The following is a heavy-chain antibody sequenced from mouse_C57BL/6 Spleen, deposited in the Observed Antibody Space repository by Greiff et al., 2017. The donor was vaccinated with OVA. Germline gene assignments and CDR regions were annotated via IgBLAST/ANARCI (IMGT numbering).Heavy chain of an antibody. CDR1: GFTFSDYG. CDR3: ARASCMDY. J-gene: IGHJ4*01. Sequence: VQLKESGGGLVKPGGSLKLSCAASGFTFSDYGMHWVRQAPEKGLEWVAYISSGSSTIYYADTVKGRFTISRDNAKNTLFLQMTSLRSEDTAMYYCARASCMDYWGQGTSVTVSS. V-gene: IGHV5-17*01. CDR2: ISSGSSTI.